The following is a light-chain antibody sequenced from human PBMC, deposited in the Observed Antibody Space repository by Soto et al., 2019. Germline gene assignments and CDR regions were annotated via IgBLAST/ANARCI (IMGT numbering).Light chain of an antibody. Sequence: IVMTQSPPTLSVSPGEEATLACRASQSLRSNLAWYQQKPGQAPRLLIYDASTRATGIPARFSGSGSGTEFTLTISSLQSEDFAVYYCQQYSYWPRTFGQGTKVEI. CDR1: QSLRSN. CDR3: QQYSYWPRT. V-gene: IGKV3-15*01. J-gene: IGKJ1*01. CDR2: DAS.